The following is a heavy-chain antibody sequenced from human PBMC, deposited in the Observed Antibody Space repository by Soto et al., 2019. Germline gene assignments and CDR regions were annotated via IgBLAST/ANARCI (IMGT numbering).Heavy chain of an antibody. D-gene: IGHD3-22*01. CDR1: GFTFSNYG. Sequence: QVQLVESGGGVVQPGRSLRLSCAASGFTFSNYGMHWVRQAPGKGLEWVAVIWHDGSNKYYGDSVKGRVTISRDNSKNTLDLQINSLRAEDTAVYYCARDEKYYDSRGYYFDAFDIWGQGTMVTVSS. CDR3: ARDEKYYDSRGYYFDAFDI. V-gene: IGHV3-33*01. J-gene: IGHJ3*02. CDR2: IWHDGSNK.